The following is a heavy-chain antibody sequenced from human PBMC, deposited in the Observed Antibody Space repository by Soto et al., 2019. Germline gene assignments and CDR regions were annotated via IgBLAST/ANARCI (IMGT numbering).Heavy chain of an antibody. D-gene: IGHD2-15*01. Sequence: EVQLVESGGGLVQPGGSPRLSCAASGFTFSDHHIDWVRQAPGKGLEWVGRTRNKADSYTTQYAASVKGRFTISRDDSKNSLYLQMNSLKTEDTAVYYCASGYCGGGSCYSSPGNYWGQGTLVTVSS. CDR3: ASGYCGGGSCYSSPGNY. CDR2: TRNKADSYTT. J-gene: IGHJ4*02. V-gene: IGHV3-72*01. CDR1: GFTFSDHH.